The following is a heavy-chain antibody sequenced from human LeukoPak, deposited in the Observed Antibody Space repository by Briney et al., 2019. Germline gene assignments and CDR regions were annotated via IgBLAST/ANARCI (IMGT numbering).Heavy chain of an antibody. J-gene: IGHJ4*02. V-gene: IGHV3-33*01. D-gene: IGHD2-21*02. Sequence: GRSLRLSCAASGFTFSSYGMHWVRQAPGKGLEWVAVIWYDGSNKYYADSVKGRFTIFRDNSKNTLYLQMNSLRAEDTAVYYCARDGSTVTAPFDYWGQGTLVTVSS. CDR3: ARDGSTVTAPFDY. CDR2: IWYDGSNK. CDR1: GFTFSSYG.